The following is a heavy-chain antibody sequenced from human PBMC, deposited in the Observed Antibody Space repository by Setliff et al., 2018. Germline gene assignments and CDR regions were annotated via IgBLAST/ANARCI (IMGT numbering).Heavy chain of an antibody. V-gene: IGHV4-38-2*02. CDR3: ASGDGYNYAFDI. CDR1: GYSISSGYY. Sequence: SETLSLTCTVSGYSISSGYYWGWIRQPPGKGLEWIGEINHSGSTNYNLSLKSRVTISVDTSKNQFSLKLSSVTAADTALYYCASGDGYNYAFDIWGQGTMVTVSS. D-gene: IGHD5-12*01. CDR2: INHSGST. J-gene: IGHJ3*02.